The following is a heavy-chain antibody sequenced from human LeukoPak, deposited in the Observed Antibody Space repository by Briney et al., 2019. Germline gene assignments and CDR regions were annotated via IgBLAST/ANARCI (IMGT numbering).Heavy chain of an antibody. V-gene: IGHV3-7*01. D-gene: IGHD4-11*01. CDR1: RFTFTSYW. J-gene: IGHJ4*02. CDR3: AREGAADYSPFHH. Sequence: GGSLRLTCAASRFTFTSYWMSWVRQAPGKGLEGVANIKQDGSEKYYVDSVKGRFTISRDNAKNSLYLQMNSLRAEDTAVYYCAREGAADYSPFHHWGQGPLVTVSS. CDR2: IKQDGSEK.